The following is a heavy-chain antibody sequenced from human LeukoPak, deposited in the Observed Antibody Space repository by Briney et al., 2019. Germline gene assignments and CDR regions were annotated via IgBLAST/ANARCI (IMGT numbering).Heavy chain of an antibody. CDR3: ARSVYAIPDY. J-gene: IGHJ4*02. CDR2: IYHSGST. D-gene: IGHD2-8*01. CDR1: GGSISSGGYY. Sequence: SETLSLTCTVSGGSISSGGYYWSWIRQPPGKGLEWIGYIYHSGSTYYNPSLKSRVTISVDRSKNQFSLKLSSVTAADTAVYYCARSVYAIPDYWGQGTLVIVSS. V-gene: IGHV4-30-2*01.